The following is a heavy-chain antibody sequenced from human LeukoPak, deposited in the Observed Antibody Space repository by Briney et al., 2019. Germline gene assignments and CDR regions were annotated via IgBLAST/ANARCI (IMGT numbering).Heavy chain of an antibody. V-gene: IGHV4-39*07. D-gene: IGHD3-22*01. CDR1: GGSISSSSYY. J-gene: IGHJ3*02. Sequence: PSETLSLTCTVSGGSISSSSYYWGWIRQPPGKGLEWIGSIYYSGSTYYNPSLKSRVTISVDTSKNQFSLKLSSVTAADTAVYYCARSERIIMILGGAFDIWGQGTVVTVSS. CDR3: ARSERIIMILGGAFDI. CDR2: IYYSGST.